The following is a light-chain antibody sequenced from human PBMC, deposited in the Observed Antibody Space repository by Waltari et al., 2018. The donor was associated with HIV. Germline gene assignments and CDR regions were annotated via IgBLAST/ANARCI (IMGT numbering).Light chain of an antibody. CDR1: NSDIGVYNF. J-gene: IGLJ3*02. V-gene: IGLV2-14*01. CDR3: SSYRNSRTWV. Sequence: QSALTQPASVSGSPGQWITISCTGTNSDIGVYNFVSWYQQHPGKAPKLIIFEVSNRPSGVSDRFSGYKSGNTASLTISGLQAEDEADYYCSSYRNSRTWVFGGGTKLTVL. CDR2: EVS.